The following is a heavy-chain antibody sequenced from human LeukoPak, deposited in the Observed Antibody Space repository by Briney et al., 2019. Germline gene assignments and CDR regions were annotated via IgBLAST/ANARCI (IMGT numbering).Heavy chain of an antibody. D-gene: IGHD6-19*01. V-gene: IGHV1-46*01. J-gene: IGHJ4*02. CDR1: GYTFTNYY. CDR2: INPSGGGT. CDR3: ARETDIAVAANYFDY. Sequence: ASVKVSCKASGYTFTNYYIHWVRQAPGQGVEWMGIINPSGGGTTYAQKFQGRFTMTIDTSTSTVYMVLSSLGSADAALYYCARETDIAVAANYFDYWGQGTLVTVSS.